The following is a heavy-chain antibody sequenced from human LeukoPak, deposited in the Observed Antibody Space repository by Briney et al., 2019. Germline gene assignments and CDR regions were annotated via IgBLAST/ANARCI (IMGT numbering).Heavy chain of an antibody. J-gene: IGHJ4*02. CDR2: TDGNNK. Sequence: GGSLRLSCAASGFTFTIYAVHWVRQAPGKGLEWVAVTDGNNKYYAGSVKGRFTISSDNSKNTVYLQMNSLRAEDTAVYYCAKDLIAGPPDYFDYWGQGTLVTVSS. V-gene: IGHV3-30-3*01. CDR1: GFTFTIYA. D-gene: IGHD2-21*01. CDR3: AKDLIAGPPDYFDY.